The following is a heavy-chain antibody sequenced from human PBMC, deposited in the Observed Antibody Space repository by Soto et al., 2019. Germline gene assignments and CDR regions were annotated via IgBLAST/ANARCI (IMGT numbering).Heavy chain of an antibody. CDR3: AREPGGTTVTTYGYYYYYYIDV. V-gene: IGHV4-31*03. CDR2: IYYSGST. D-gene: IGHD4-17*01. Sequence: SETLSLTCTVSGGSISSGGYYWSWIRQHPGKGLEWIGYIYYSGSTYYNPSLKSRVTISVDTSKNQFSLKLSSVTAADTAVYYCAREPGGTTVTTYGYYYYYYIDVWGKGTTVTVSS. J-gene: IGHJ6*03. CDR1: GGSISSGGYY.